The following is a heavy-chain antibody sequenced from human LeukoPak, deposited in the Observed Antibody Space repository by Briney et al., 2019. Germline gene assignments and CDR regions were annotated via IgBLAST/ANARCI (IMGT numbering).Heavy chain of an antibody. CDR1: GYTFTSYD. Sequence: ASVKVSCKASGYTFTSYDINWVRQATGQGLEWMGWMNPNSGNTGYAQKLQGRVTMTTDTYTNTAYMELRSLRSDDTAVYYCAGSLGYCTSNVCYLKYWGQGTLVTVSS. D-gene: IGHD2-8*01. CDR3: AGSLGYCTSNVCYLKY. CDR2: MNPNSGNT. V-gene: IGHV1-8*01. J-gene: IGHJ4*02.